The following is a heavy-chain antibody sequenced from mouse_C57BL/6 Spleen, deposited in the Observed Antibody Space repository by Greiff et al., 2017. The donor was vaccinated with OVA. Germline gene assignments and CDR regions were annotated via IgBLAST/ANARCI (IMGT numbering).Heavy chain of an antibody. CDR2: IYPGDGDT. Sequence: QVQLKESGPELVKPGASVKISCKASGYAFSSSWMNWVKQRPGKGLEWIGRIYPGDGDTNYNGKFKGKATLTADKSSSTAYMQLSSLTSEDSAVYFCARGNYVNYAMDYWGQGTSVTVSS. V-gene: IGHV1-82*01. J-gene: IGHJ4*01. CDR3: ARGNYVNYAMDY. CDR1: GYAFSSSW. D-gene: IGHD2-1*01.